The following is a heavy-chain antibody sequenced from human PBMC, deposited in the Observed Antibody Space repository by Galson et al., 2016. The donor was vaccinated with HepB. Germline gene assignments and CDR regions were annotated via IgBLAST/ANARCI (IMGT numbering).Heavy chain of an antibody. CDR2: IWYDGSNE. J-gene: IGHJ5*02. V-gene: IGHV3-33*01. CDR1: GFTFFTYG. Sequence: SLRLSCAASGFTFFTYGMHWVRQAPGKGLEWVAVIWYDGSNEYCADSVKGRFTISRDNSKNTLYLQMNSLRAEDTAVYYCARGGASSKWLDPWGQGSLVTVSS. D-gene: IGHD6-6*01. CDR3: ARGGASSKWLDP.